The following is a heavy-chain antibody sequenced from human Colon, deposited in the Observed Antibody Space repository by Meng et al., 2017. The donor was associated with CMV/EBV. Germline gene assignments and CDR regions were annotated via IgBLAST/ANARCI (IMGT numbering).Heavy chain of an antibody. CDR3: AREGRRGTSLPPYFHYYGVDV. J-gene: IGHJ6*02. CDR1: GGSISSYY. Sequence: SETLSLTCTVSGGSISSYYWTWIRQPPGKELEWIGFIYDSGSTNYNPSLKSRVTISLDSPKNQFSLKLNSVTAADTAVYYCAREGRRGTSLPPYFHYYGVDVWGQGTTVTVSS. D-gene: IGHD2-15*01. V-gene: IGHV4-59*01. CDR2: IYDSGST.